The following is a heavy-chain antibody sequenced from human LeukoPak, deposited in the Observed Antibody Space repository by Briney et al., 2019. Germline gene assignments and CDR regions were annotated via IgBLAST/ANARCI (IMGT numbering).Heavy chain of an antibody. CDR3: AKDYAVGSIDY. Sequence: GGTLRLSCAASGFTFSSHGMNWVRQAPGKGLEWVSGIRGDGVTTFYADSVRGRFTISRDNSKNTVSLQMESLRAEDTALYYCAKDYAVGSIDYWGQGTLVTVSS. J-gene: IGHJ4*02. V-gene: IGHV3-23*01. D-gene: IGHD3-16*01. CDR1: GFTFSSHG. CDR2: IRGDGVTT.